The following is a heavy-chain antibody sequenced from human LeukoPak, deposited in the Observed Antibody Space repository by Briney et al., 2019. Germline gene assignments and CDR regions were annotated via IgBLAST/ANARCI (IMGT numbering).Heavy chain of an antibody. CDR3: AEHSESSSY. J-gene: IGHJ4*02. CDR2: ISYDGSNK. D-gene: IGHD1-26*01. Sequence: GGSLRLSCAASGFTFSSYAMHWVRQAPGKGLEWVAVISYDGSNKYYADSVKGRFTISRDNSKNTLYLQMNSLRAEDTAVYYCAEHSESSSYWGQGTLVTVSS. CDR1: GFTFSSYA. V-gene: IGHV3-30-3*01.